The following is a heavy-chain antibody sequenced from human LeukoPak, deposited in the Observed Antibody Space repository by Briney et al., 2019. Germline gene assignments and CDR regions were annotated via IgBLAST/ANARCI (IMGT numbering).Heavy chain of an antibody. V-gene: IGHV3-23*01. D-gene: IGHD1-26*01. CDR3: AKDFSSWGPSGMDV. CDR1: GFTFANYA. Sequence: PGGSLRLSCEASGFTFANYAMSWVRQAPGKGLEWVSGVSSSGYTTYYADSVKGRFTISRDNSKDTLYLQMNSLRAEDTAVYYCAKDFSSWGPSGMDVWGQGTTVTVSS. J-gene: IGHJ6*02. CDR2: VSSSGYTT.